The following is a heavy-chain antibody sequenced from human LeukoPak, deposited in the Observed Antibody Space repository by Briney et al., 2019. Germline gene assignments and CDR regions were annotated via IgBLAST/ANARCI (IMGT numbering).Heavy chain of an antibody. D-gene: IGHD3-9*01. CDR3: ARGVLTGYYNDFDY. Sequence: SETLSLTCTVSGGSISSHYWSWIRQPPGKGLEWIGYIYYSGSTNYSPSLKSRVTISVDTSKNQFSLKLSSVTAADTAVYYCARGVLTGYYNDFDYWGQGTLVTVSS. J-gene: IGHJ4*02. CDR2: IYYSGST. V-gene: IGHV4-59*11. CDR1: GGSISSHY.